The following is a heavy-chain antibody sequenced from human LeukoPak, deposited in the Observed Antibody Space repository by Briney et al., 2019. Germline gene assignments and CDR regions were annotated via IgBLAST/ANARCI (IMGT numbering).Heavy chain of an antibody. J-gene: IGHJ4*02. D-gene: IGHD1-14*01. CDR2: IHRSGSP. CDR3: AREILGGFNPGAY. Sequence: TSETLSLTCTVSLDSTTSNFWSWVRQPPGKGLGWIGEIHRSGSPNYNPSLQSRVTISIDRSRNQIVLELSSVTAADTAFYYCAREILGGFNPGAYWGQGTLVTVSS. V-gene: IGHV4-4*02. CDR1: LDSTTSNF.